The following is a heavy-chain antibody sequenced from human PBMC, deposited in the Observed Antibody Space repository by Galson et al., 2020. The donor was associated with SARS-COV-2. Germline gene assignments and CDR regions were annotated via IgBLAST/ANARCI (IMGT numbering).Heavy chain of an antibody. CDR3: ARDLHGSGWYLKY. J-gene: IGHJ4*02. CDR2: ITNDGGHT. D-gene: IGHD6-19*01. V-gene: IGHV3-64*02. CDR1: GFTFSVYS. Sequence: GGSLRLSCAASGFTFSVYSMHWVRQDPGTGLEYLSTITNDGGHTNYADSVKGRFSISRDNSNNMLSLQMDNVRPEDTAVYYCARDLHGSGWYLKYWGQGTLVTVSS.